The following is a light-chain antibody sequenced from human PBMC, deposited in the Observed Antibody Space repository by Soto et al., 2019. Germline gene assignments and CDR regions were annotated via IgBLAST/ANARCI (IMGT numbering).Light chain of an antibody. CDR2: DNN. CDR3: ETWDSSLTAVV. V-gene: IGLV1-51*01. CDR1: SSNIGNNY. J-gene: IGLJ2*01. Sequence: QSVLTQPPSVSAAPGQKVTISCSGSSSNIGNNYVIWYQQLPGTAPKLLIYDNNKRPSGIPDRFSGSKSGTSATLGITGLQTGDEADYYCETWDSSLTAVVFGGGTKLTVL.